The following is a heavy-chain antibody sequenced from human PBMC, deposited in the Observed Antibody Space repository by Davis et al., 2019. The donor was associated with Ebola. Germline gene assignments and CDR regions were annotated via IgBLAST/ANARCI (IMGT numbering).Heavy chain of an antibody. D-gene: IGHD3-22*01. CDR2: IKQDGSEK. J-gene: IGHJ4*02. V-gene: IGHV3-7*03. CDR1: GFTFSSYW. Sequence: PGGSLRLSCAASGFTFSSYWMSWVRQAPGKGLEWVANIKQDGSEKYYVDSVKGRFTISRDNAKNSLYLQMNSLRAEDTAVYYCARQRLNYNDNTGPDKRFDFWGQGTLVTVSS. CDR3: ARQRLNYNDNTGPDKRFDF.